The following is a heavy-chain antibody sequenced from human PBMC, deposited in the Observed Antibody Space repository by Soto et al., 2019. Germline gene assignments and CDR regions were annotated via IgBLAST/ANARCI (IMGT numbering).Heavy chain of an antibody. Sequence: GESLKISCKGSGYSFTSYWIGWVRQIPGKGLEWMGIIYPGDSDTRYSPSFQGQVTISADKSISTAYLQWSSLKASDTAMYYCARSVIPAAELYYYGMDACGKETTLTVSS. V-gene: IGHV5-51*01. CDR3: ARSVIPAAELYYYGMDA. CDR1: GYSFTSYW. CDR2: IYPGDSDT. J-gene: IGHJ6*04. D-gene: IGHD2-2*01.